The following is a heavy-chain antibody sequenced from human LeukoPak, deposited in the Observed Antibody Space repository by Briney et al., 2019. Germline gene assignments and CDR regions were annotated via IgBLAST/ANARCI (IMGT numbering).Heavy chain of an antibody. V-gene: IGHV3-23*01. J-gene: IGHJ4*02. CDR3: ANWQSGSRVFFDY. CDR2: ISASGDTT. CDR1: GFTFSNYA. Sequence: GGSLRLSCAASGFTFSNYALSWVRQAPGKGLEWVSAISASGDTTYYADSVKGRFTISRDNSKNTLYLHMNSLRAEDTAVYYCANWQSGSRVFFDYWGQGTLVTVSS. D-gene: IGHD1-26*01.